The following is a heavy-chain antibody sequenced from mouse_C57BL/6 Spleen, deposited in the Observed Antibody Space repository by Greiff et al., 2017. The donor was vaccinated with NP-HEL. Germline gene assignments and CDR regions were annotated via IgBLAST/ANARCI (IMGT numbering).Heavy chain of an antibody. CDR1: GFTFSSYA. CDR2: ISDGGSYT. D-gene: IGHD1-1*01. J-gene: IGHJ3*01. V-gene: IGHV5-4*01. CDR3: ARDPYYGSSFAWFAY. Sequence: EVKLQESGGGLVKPGGSLKLSCAASGFTFSSYAMSWVRQTPEKRLEWVATISDGGSYTYYPDNVKGRFTISRDNAKNNLYLQMSHLKSEDTAMYYCARDPYYGSSFAWFAYWGQGTLVTVSA.